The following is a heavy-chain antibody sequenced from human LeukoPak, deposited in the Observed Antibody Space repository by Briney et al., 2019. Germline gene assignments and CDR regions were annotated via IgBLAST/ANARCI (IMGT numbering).Heavy chain of an antibody. Sequence: GGSLRLSCAASGFTVSSNYMSWVRQAPGKGLEWVSVIYSGGSTYYADSVKGRFTISRDNSKNTVYLQMDSLRAEDTAVYYCARDLSLEFWGQGTLVTVSS. D-gene: IGHD3-10*01. CDR1: GFTVSSNY. CDR2: IYSGGST. J-gene: IGHJ4*02. CDR3: ARDLSLEF. V-gene: IGHV3-53*01.